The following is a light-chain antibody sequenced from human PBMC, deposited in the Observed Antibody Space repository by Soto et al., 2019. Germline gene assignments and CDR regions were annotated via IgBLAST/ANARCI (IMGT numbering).Light chain of an antibody. J-gene: IGKJ2*01. Sequence: EIVITQSPATLSVSPGERATHSCRASQRVNSNLAWYQQKPGQAPRLLIYVASTMATGIPARFSGSGSGTEFTLTISSLQSEDFAVYYCQHYNNWPPYTCGQGTKLEIK. CDR1: QRVNSN. CDR3: QHYNNWPPYT. CDR2: VAS. V-gene: IGKV3-15*01.